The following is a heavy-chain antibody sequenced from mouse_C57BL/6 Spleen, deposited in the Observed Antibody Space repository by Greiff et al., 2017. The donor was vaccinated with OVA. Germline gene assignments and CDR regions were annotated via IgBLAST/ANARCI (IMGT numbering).Heavy chain of an antibody. CDR2: IWSDGST. V-gene: IGHV2-6-1*01. CDR3: ARQNYGSSLYAMDY. D-gene: IGHD1-1*01. CDR1: GFSLTSYG. Sequence: VNVVESGPGLVAPSQSLSITCTVSGFSLTSYGVHWVRQPPGKGLEWLVVIWSDGSTTYNSALKSRLSISKDNSKSQVFLKMNSLQTDDTAMYYCARQNYGSSLYAMDYWGQGTSVTVSS. J-gene: IGHJ4*01.